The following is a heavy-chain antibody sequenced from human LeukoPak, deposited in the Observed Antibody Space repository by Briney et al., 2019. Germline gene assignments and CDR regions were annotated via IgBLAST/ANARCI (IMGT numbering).Heavy chain of an antibody. CDR3: ARFLDGSWSYVDY. CDR1: GGSISSSSYY. J-gene: IGHJ4*02. V-gene: IGHV4-39*01. Sequence: PSETLSLTCTVSGGSISSSSYYWGWIRQPPGKGLEWIGSMHFGGSTYYNPSPKSRVTISLDTSKNQFSLKLTSVTAADTAVYFCARFLDGSWSYVDYWGQGTLVTVSS. CDR2: MHFGGST. D-gene: IGHD3-10*01.